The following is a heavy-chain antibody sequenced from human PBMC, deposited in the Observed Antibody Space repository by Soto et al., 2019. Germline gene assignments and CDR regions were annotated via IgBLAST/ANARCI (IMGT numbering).Heavy chain of an antibody. CDR1: GFTFDDYA. CDR2: ISWNSGSI. V-gene: IGHV3-9*01. CDR3: AKNSGSSRPFDY. D-gene: IGHD1-26*01. J-gene: IGHJ4*02. Sequence: SLRLSCAASGFTFDDYATHWVRQAPGKGLEWVSGISWNSGSIGYADSVKGRFTISRDNAKNSLYLQMNSLRAEDTALYYCAKNSGSSRPFDYWGQGTLVTVSS.